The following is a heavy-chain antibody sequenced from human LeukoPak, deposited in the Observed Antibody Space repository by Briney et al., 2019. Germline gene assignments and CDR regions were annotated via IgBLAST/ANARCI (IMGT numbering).Heavy chain of an antibody. J-gene: IGHJ4*02. Sequence: GGSLRLSCTASGFNFGIYGMHWVRQAPGKGLEWVAVMWDDGTNEYYVESVKGRFTISRDNGKRTLYLQMNSLRVEDTAMYYCARWLQGGGIAVADYWGQGTLVTVS. V-gene: IGHV3-33*01. CDR1: GFNFGIYG. D-gene: IGHD6-13*01. CDR3: ARWLQGGGIAVADY. CDR2: MWDDGTNE.